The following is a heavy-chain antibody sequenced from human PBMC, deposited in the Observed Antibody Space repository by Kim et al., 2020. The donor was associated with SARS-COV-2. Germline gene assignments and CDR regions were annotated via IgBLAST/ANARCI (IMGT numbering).Heavy chain of an antibody. Sequence: YAGSGGGRFTISRDDSRNMLYLHMNGLRAEDTAVYYCAKRQMAQRFDFWGQGTLVAVSS. CDR3: AKRQMAQRFDF. J-gene: IGHJ4*02. V-gene: IGHV3-23*05.